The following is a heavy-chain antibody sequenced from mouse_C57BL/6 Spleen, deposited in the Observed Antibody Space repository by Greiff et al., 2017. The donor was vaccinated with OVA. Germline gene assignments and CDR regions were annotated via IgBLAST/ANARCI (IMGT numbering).Heavy chain of an antibody. CDR3: ARRYYYGSSSDWYFDV. CDR2: ISSGSSTI. J-gene: IGHJ1*03. Sequence: EVMLVESGGGLVKPGGSLKLSCAASGFTFSDYGMHWVRQAPEKGLEWVAYISSGSSTIYYADTVKGRFTISRDNAKNTLFLQMTSLRSEDTAMYYCARRYYYGSSSDWYFDVWGTGTTVTVSS. D-gene: IGHD1-1*01. CDR1: GFTFSDYG. V-gene: IGHV5-17*01.